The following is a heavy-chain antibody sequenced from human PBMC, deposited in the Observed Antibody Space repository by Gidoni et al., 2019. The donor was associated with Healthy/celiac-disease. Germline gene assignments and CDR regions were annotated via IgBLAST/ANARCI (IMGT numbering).Heavy chain of an antibody. V-gene: IGHV4-34*01. Sequence: QVQLQQWGAGLLKPSEPLSLTCAVDGGSFSGYYWSWIRQPPGKGLEWIGEINHSGSTNYNPSLKSRVTISVDTSKNQFSLKLSSVTAADTAVYYCARSGIQLWSTYFDYWGQGTLVTVSS. CDR1: GGSFSGYY. D-gene: IGHD5-18*01. J-gene: IGHJ4*02. CDR2: INHSGST. CDR3: ARSGIQLWSTYFDY.